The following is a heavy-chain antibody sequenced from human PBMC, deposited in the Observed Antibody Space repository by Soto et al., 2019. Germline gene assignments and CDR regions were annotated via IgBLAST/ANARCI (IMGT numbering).Heavy chain of an antibody. CDR1: GYTFSNYG. D-gene: IGHD3-3*01. J-gene: IGHJ4*02. Sequence: ASMKVSCKTSGYTFSNYGITWVRQAPGQPLEWLGWISLYSDGTNYAQKFQGRVSMTTDTSTTTAYMELRSLRSDDTAVYYCVRGASLRFLEWRDSSFDYWGQGTVVTVSS. CDR2: ISLYSDGT. CDR3: VRGASLRFLEWRDSSFDY. V-gene: IGHV1-18*01.